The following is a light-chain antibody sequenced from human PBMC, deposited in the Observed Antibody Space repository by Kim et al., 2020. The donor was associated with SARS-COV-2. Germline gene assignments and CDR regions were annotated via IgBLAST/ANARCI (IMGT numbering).Light chain of an antibody. V-gene: IGLV3-1*01. Sequence: SYELTQPPSVSVSPGQTASITCSGDKLGDKYASWYQKKPGQSPVLVIYQDIKRPSGIPERFSGSNAGNTATLTISGTQARDEADYYCQAWDSRTLVFGGG. J-gene: IGLJ2*01. CDR1: KLGDKY. CDR2: QDI. CDR3: QAWDSRTLV.